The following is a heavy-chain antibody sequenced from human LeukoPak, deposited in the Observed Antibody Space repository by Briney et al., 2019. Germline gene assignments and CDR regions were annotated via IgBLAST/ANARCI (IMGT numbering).Heavy chain of an antibody. D-gene: IGHD3-22*01. J-gene: IGHJ3*02. Sequence: SQTLSLTCTVSGGSISSGGYYWSWIRQHPGKGLEWIGYIYYSGSTYYNPSLKSRVTISVDTSKNQFSLKLSSVTAADTAVYYCARDSQEDSSGYYYDSAFDIWGQGTMVTVSS. CDR2: IYYSGST. V-gene: IGHV4-31*03. CDR1: GGSISSGGYY. CDR3: ARDSQEDSSGYYYDSAFDI.